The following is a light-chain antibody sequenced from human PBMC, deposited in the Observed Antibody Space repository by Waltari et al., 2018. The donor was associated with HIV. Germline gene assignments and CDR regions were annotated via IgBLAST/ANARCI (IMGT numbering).Light chain of an antibody. V-gene: IGKV1-39*01. J-gene: IGKJ3*01. Sequence: DIQMTQSPSSLSAFVGDKATMTCRARQNITKSLNWYQRKVGKAPRLLVYAATTLHSGIPSSFIGREAVTEFTLTITSLQAEDFATYYCQYIYRTIEVTFGPGTKVDLK. CDR2: AAT. CDR1: QNITKS. CDR3: QYIYRTIEVT.